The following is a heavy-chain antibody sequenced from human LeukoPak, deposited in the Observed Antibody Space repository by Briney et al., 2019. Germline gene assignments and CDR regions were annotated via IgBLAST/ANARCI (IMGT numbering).Heavy chain of an antibody. D-gene: IGHD3-22*01. CDR1: GGSISSYY. CDR2: IYYSGST. CDR3: TRGSIAYYFMDV. Sequence: SETLSLTCTVSGGSISSYYWSWIRQPPGKGLEWIGNIYYSGSTNYNPSLKSRVTISVDTSKNQFSLKLSSVTAADTAVYYCTRGSIAYYFMDVWGKGTTVTISS. J-gene: IGHJ6*03. V-gene: IGHV4-59*01.